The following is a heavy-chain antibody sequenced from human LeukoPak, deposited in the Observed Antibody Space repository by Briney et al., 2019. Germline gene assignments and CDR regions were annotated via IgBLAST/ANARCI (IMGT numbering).Heavy chain of an antibody. J-gene: IGHJ4*02. CDR3: AITGPRYSYGYRPYYFDY. Sequence: SETLSLTCAVHGGSFSGYYWSWIRQPPGKGLEWIGEINHSGSTNYNPSLKSRVTISVDTSKNQFSLKLSSVTAADTAVYYCAITGPRYSYGYRPYYFDYWGQGTLVTVSS. V-gene: IGHV4-34*01. D-gene: IGHD5-18*01. CDR1: GGSFSGYY. CDR2: INHSGST.